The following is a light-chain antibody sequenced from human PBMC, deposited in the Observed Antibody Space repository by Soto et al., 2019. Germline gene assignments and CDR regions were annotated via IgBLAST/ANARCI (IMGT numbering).Light chain of an antibody. CDR2: GAS. V-gene: IGKV3-20*01. J-gene: IGKJ4*01. CDR1: HSVASNF. Sequence: EIVLTQSPGTLSLSPGERATLSCRASHSVASNFLAWYQQKAGQAPRLLIYGASTRATGTPVRFSGSGSGTDFTLTISRPEPEDFAVYYCQQYGSSPPVTFGGGTKVEIK. CDR3: QQYGSSPPVT.